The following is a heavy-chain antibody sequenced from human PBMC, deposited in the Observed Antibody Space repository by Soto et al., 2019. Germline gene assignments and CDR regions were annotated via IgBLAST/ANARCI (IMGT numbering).Heavy chain of an antibody. CDR3: TTWLLI. Sequence: EVQQVESGGGLVKPGASLRLSCVASGFTFSNAWMSWVRQAPGKGLEWVGRIRSKGDGGTADYAAPVKGRFTISRDDSKNTLYLQMNSLKTEDTALYFCTTWLLIWGQGTLVTVSS. D-gene: IGHD6-19*01. CDR2: IRSKGDGGTA. J-gene: IGHJ4*02. CDR1: GFTFSNAW. V-gene: IGHV3-15*01.